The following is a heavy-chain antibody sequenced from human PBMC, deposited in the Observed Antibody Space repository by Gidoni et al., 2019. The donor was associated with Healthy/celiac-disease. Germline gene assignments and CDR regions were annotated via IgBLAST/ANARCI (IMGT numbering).Heavy chain of an antibody. V-gene: IGHV3-7*01. CDR3: ARDDELGPIDY. D-gene: IGHD7-27*01. Sequence: EVQLVESGGGLVQPGGSLRLSCAASGFTFSSYWMSWVRQAPGKGREWVANIKQDGSEKYYVDSVKGRFTISRDNAKNSLYLQMSSLRAEDTAVYYCARDDELGPIDYWGQGTLVTVSS. CDR2: IKQDGSEK. J-gene: IGHJ4*02. CDR1: GFTFSSYW.